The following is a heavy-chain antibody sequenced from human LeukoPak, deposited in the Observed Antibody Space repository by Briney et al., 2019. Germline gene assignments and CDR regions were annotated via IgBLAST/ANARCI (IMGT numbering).Heavy chain of an antibody. D-gene: IGHD3-10*01. CDR2: IYYGGNT. Sequence: SETLSLTCAVYGGSFSGYYWSWIRQPPGKGLEWIGSIYYGGNTFYNPSLKSRVTISVDTSKNQFSLSLSSVTAADTAVYYCTRLGSGSDHFDYWGQGTLVTVSS. V-gene: IGHV4-34*01. CDR1: GGSFSGYY. CDR3: TRLGSGSDHFDY. J-gene: IGHJ4*02.